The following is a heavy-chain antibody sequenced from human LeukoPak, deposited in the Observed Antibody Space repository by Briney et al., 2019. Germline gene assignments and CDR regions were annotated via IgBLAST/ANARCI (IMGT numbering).Heavy chain of an antibody. J-gene: IGHJ4*02. CDR3: ARARRYSGYSLDY. V-gene: IGHV1-46*01. CDR1: GYTFTSYY. CDR2: INPSGGST. D-gene: IGHD5-12*01. Sequence: ASVTVSCKASGYTFTSYYMHWVRQAPGQGLEWMGIINPSGGSTSYAQKFQGRVTMTSDTSTSTVYMELSSLRSDETAVYYCARARRYSGYSLDYWGQGTLVTASS.